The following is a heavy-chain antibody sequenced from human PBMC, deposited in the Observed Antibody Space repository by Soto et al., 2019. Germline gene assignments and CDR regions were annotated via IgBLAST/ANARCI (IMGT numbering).Heavy chain of an antibody. CDR3: ARGSVADSSGWYSGYYYYGMDV. Sequence: PSETLSLTCAVSGGSISSSNWWSWVRQPPGKGLEWIGEIYHSGSTNYNPSLKSRVTISVDKSKNQFSLKLSSVTAADTAVYYCARGSVADSSGWYSGYYYYGMDVWGQGTTVTVSS. V-gene: IGHV4-4*02. D-gene: IGHD6-19*01. CDR2: IYHSGST. J-gene: IGHJ6*02. CDR1: GGSISSSNW.